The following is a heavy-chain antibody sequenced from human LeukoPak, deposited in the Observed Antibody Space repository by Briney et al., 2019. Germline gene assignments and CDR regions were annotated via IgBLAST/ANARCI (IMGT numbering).Heavy chain of an antibody. Sequence: SETLSLTCAVYGGSFSGYYWSWIRQPPGKGLEWIGEINHSGSTNYNPSLKSRVTISVDTSKNQFSLTLRSVTAADPAVHYCATAPTQYCSSTSCEHYFDSWGQGTLVTVSS. J-gene: IGHJ4*02. CDR1: GGSFSGYY. CDR2: INHSGST. D-gene: IGHD2-2*01. CDR3: ATAPTQYCSSTSCEHYFDS. V-gene: IGHV4-34*01.